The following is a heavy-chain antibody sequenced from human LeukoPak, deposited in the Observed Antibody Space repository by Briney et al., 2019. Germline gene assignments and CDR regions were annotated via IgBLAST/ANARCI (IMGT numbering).Heavy chain of an antibody. V-gene: IGHV5-51*01. CDR1: GYSFTSYW. CDR2: IYPGDSDT. D-gene: IGHD3-3*01. CDR3: ARYPKFWSANYGMDV. Sequence: GESLKISCKGSGYSFTSYWIGWVRQMPGKGLEWLGIIYPGDSDTRYSPSFQGQVTISGDKSISTAYLQWSSLKASDTAMYYCARYPKFWSANYGMDVWGQGTTVTVSS. J-gene: IGHJ6*02.